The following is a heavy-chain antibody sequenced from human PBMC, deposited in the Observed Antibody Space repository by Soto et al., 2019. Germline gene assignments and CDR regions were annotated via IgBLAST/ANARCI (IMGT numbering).Heavy chain of an antibody. Sequence: EVQLVESGGGLVQPGGSLGLSCAASGFTFSTYSMNWGRQAPGKGLEWVSYISGSGSSIYYADSVKGRFTISRDNAKNSLYLQMTGLRDEVTAVYYCATASYYDISWGQGTLVTVSS. CDR2: ISGSGSSI. V-gene: IGHV3-48*02. J-gene: IGHJ4*02. CDR1: GFTFSTYS. CDR3: ATASYYDIS. D-gene: IGHD3-9*01.